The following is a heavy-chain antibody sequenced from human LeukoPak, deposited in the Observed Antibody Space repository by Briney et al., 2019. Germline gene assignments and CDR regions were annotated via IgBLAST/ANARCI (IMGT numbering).Heavy chain of an antibody. D-gene: IGHD3/OR15-3a*01. CDR2: IYYSGST. Sequence: SETLSLTCAVYGGSFSGYYWSWIRQPPGKGLEWIGSIYYSGSTYYNPSLKSRVTISVDTSKNQFSLKLSSVTAADTAVYYCAKLDSSYYYYYGMDVWGQGTTVTVSS. J-gene: IGHJ6*02. V-gene: IGHV4-34*01. CDR3: AKLDSSYYYYYGMDV. CDR1: GGSFSGYY.